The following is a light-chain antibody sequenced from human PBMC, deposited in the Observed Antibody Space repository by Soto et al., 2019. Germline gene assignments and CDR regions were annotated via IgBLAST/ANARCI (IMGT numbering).Light chain of an antibody. CDR1: QNIDTW. CDR2: DAS. CDR3: QQYNRASWT. V-gene: IGKV1-5*01. J-gene: IGKJ1*01. Sequence: DIQMTQSPSTLSAYVGDRVSITCRASQNIDTWLAWYLQKPGKAPSLLIFDASILESGVPSRFSGSGSGTEFTLTISSLQPDDFATYYCQQYNRASWTFGQGTRVEI.